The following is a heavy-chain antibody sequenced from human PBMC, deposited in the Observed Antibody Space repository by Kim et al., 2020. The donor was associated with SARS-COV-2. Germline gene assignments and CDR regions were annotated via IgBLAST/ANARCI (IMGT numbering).Heavy chain of an antibody. CDR3: ARSPGTGEFDY. V-gene: IGHV3-48*03. CDR2: ISSGGSTI. Sequence: GGSLRLSCAASGFTFSSYAMNWVRQAPGKGLEWVSYISSGGSTIYYADSVKGRFTISRDNAKNTLYLQMSSLRAEDTAVYYCARSPGTGEFDYWGQGTLVTVSS. D-gene: IGHD1-1*01. J-gene: IGHJ4*02. CDR1: GFTFSSYA.